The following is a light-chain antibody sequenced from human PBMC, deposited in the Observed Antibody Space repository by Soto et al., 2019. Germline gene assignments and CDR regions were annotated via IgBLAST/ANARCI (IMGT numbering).Light chain of an antibody. J-gene: IGKJ1*01. CDR2: AAS. CDR3: PQDSSYFQT. V-gene: IGKV1-6*01. Sequence: AIQMTQSPSSLSAYVRDRVTITCRASQDIRKDLGWYQQKPGKAPKLLIYAASSLQSGVPSRFSGSGSGTDFTLTISSLQPDDFGTYYCPQDSSYFQTFGQGTKVEVK. CDR1: QDIRKD.